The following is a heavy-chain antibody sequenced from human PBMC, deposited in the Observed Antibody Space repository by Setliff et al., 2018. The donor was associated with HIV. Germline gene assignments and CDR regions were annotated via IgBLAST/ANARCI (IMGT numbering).Heavy chain of an antibody. V-gene: IGHV4-38-2*02. CDR3: ARRDQYGGSPYFES. CDR1: GDFFSSDYY. Sequence: SETLSLTCTVSGDFFSSDYYWGWIRQSPGKGLEWIGSFYETGYTYYNPSLKSRVTISVDTSKNQFSLKLSSVTAADTAVYYCARRDQYGGSPYFESWGQGALVTVSS. J-gene: IGHJ4*02. CDR2: FYETGYT. D-gene: IGHD3-10*01.